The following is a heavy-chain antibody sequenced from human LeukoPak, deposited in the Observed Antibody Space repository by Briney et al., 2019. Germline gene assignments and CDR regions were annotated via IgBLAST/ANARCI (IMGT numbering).Heavy chain of an antibody. Sequence: AGSLRLSCAASGFTFSDYTMTWVRQAPGKGLEWVSYISSSGSTIYYADSVKGRFTISRDNAKNSLYLQMNSLRAEDTAVYYCAELGITMIGGVWGKGTTVTISS. V-gene: IGHV3-11*04. CDR3: AELGITMIGGV. CDR1: GFTFSDYT. CDR2: ISSSGSTI. J-gene: IGHJ6*04. D-gene: IGHD3-10*02.